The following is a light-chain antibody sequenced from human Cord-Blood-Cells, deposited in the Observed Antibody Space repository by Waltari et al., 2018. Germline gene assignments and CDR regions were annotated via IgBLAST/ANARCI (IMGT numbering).Light chain of an antibody. CDR2: AAS. Sequence: DIQMTQSPSSLSASVGDRVTITCLASQSISSYLNWYQQKPGKAPKLLIYAASSLQSVVPSRFSGSGSGTDFTLTISSLQPEDFATYYCQQSYSTPRTFGGGTKVEIK. CDR1: QSISSY. CDR3: QQSYSTPRT. V-gene: IGKV1-39*01. J-gene: IGKJ4*01.